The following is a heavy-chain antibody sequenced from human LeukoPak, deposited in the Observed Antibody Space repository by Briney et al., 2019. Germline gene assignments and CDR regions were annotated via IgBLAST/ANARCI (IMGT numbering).Heavy chain of an antibody. V-gene: IGHV3-23*01. J-gene: IGHJ4*02. Sequence: GGSLRLSCAASGFTFSSYGMSWVRQAPGKGLEWVSAISGSGGSTYYADSVKGRFTISRGNSKNTLYLQMNSLRAEDTAVYYCAKCYYDFWSGYYQTFDYWGQGTLVTVSS. D-gene: IGHD3-3*01. CDR2: ISGSGGST. CDR3: AKCYYDFWSGYYQTFDY. CDR1: GFTFSSYG.